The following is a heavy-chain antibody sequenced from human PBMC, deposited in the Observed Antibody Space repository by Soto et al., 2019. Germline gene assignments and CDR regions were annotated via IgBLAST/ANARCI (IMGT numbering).Heavy chain of an antibody. D-gene: IGHD3-9*01. CDR2: ISYDGSNK. CDR1: GFTFSSYA. V-gene: IGHV3-30-3*01. J-gene: IGHJ6*02. CDR3: AREVRYVYGMDV. Sequence: GGSLRLSCAASGFTFSSYAMHWVRQAPGKGLEWVAVISYDGSNKYYADSVKGRFTISRDNSKNTLCLQMNSLRAEDTAVYYCAREVRYVYGMDVWGQGTTVTVSS.